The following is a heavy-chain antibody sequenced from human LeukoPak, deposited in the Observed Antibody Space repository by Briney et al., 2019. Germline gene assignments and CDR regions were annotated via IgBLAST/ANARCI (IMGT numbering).Heavy chain of an antibody. J-gene: IGHJ4*02. Sequence: GASVKVSCKASGGTFSSYAISWVRQAPGQGLEWMGGIIPIFGTANYAQKFQGRVTITADESTSTAYMELSSLRSEDTAVYYCATDHNYYGSGSYYPPFDYWGQGTLVTVSS. CDR2: IIPIFGTA. CDR3: ATDHNYYGSGSYYPPFDY. D-gene: IGHD3-10*01. V-gene: IGHV1-69*13. CDR1: GGTFSSYA.